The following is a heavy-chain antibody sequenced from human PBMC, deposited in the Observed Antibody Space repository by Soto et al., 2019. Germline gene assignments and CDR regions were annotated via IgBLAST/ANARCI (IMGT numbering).Heavy chain of an antibody. Sequence: QVQLVESGGGVVQPGRSLRLSCAASGFTFSSYGMHWVRQAPGKGLGWVAVIWYDGSNKYYADSVKGRFTISRDNSKNTLYLQMNSLGAEDTAVYYCARDYSSVDYFDYWGQGTLVSVSS. CDR3: ARDYSSVDYFDY. CDR2: IWYDGSNK. CDR1: GFTFSSYG. J-gene: IGHJ4*02. D-gene: IGHD6-19*01. V-gene: IGHV3-33*01.